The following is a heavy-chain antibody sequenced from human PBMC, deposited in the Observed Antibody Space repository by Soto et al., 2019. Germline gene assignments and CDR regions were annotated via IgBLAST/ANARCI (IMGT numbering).Heavy chain of an antibody. CDR2: LDPSDSYT. CDR1: GYRCPSYW. J-gene: IGHJ6*02. V-gene: IGHV5-10-1*01. D-gene: IGHD3-3*01. CDR3: AGSNYDFWSGQTPAYGMDV. Sequence: ESLKISCKGYGYRCPSYWINWVRQMPGRGLEWMGRLDPSDSYTKYTPSFQGHVTISVDKSISTAYLQWSSLKASDTAMYYCAGSNYDFWSGQTPAYGMDVWGQGNKVPVSS.